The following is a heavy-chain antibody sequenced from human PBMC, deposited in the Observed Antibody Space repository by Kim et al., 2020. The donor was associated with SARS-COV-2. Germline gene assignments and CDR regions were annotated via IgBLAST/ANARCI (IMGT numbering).Heavy chain of an antibody. V-gene: IGHV4-39*01. D-gene: IGHD2-2*01. CDR3: ARLVLGYCSSTSCFRRSYYWYFDL. Sequence: SETLSLTCTVSGGSISSSSYYWGWIRQPPGKGLEWIGSIYYSGSTYYNPSLKSRVTISVDTSKNQFSLKLSSVTAADTAVYYCARLVLGYCSSTSCFRRSYYWYFDLWGRGTLVTVSS. J-gene: IGHJ2*01. CDR2: IYYSGST. CDR1: GGSISSSSYY.